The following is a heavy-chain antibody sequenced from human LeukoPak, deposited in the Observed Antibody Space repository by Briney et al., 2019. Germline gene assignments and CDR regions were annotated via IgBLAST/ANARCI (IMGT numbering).Heavy chain of an antibody. CDR1: GFTVSSNY. CDR2: ISSSSIYI. J-gene: IGHJ3*02. D-gene: IGHD1-26*01. Sequence: GGSLRLSCAASGFTVSSNYMSWVRQAPGKGLEWVSSISSSSIYIYYADSLKGRFTISRDNAKNSLSLQMNSLRAEDTAVYYCARGRQNSGSYSDAFDIWGQGTVVTVSS. CDR3: ARGRQNSGSYSDAFDI. V-gene: IGHV3-21*01.